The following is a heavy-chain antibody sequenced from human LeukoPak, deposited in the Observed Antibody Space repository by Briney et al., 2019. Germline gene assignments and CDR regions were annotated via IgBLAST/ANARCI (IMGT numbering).Heavy chain of an antibody. CDR3: ARDRKGWWELDLATAGICDY. Sequence: ASVKVSCKASGYTFTSYGISWVRQAPGQGLEWMGWISAYNGNTNYAQKLQGRVTMTTDTSTSTAYMELRSLRSDATAVYYCARDRKGWWELDLATAGICDYWGQGTLVTVSS. D-gene: IGHD1-26*01. CDR2: ISAYNGNT. V-gene: IGHV1-18*01. CDR1: GYTFTSYG. J-gene: IGHJ4*02.